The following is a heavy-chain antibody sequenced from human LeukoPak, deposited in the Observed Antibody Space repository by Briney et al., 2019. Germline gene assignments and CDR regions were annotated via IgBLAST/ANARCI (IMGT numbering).Heavy chain of an antibody. CDR2: VQHIGGET. CDR1: GFTFSNSW. J-gene: IGHJ3*02. Sequence: GGSLRLSCAGSGFTFSNSWMGWVRQAPGKGLEWVANVQHIGGETYYVDSVKGQFTISRDNAKNSVYLQMNSLGADDTAVYYCARAAAARDAFDIWGQGTMVTVSS. D-gene: IGHD6-13*01. CDR3: ARAAAARDAFDI. V-gene: IGHV3-7*01.